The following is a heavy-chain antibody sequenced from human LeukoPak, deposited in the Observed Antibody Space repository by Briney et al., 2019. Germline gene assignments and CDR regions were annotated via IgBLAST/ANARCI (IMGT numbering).Heavy chain of an antibody. CDR1: GGSISSYY. D-gene: IGHD3-9*01. CDR3: ARDRLTGQHRGIDY. CDR2: IYHSGST. V-gene: IGHV4-59*12. J-gene: IGHJ4*02. Sequence: SETLSLTCTVSGGSISSYYWSWIRQPPGKGLEWIGYIYHSGSTYYNPSLKSRVTISVDRSKNQFSLKLSSVTAADTAVYYCARDRLTGQHRGIDYWGQGTLVTVSS.